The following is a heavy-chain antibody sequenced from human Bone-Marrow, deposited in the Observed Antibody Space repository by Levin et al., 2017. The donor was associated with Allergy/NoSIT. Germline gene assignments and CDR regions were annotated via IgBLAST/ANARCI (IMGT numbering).Heavy chain of an antibody. CDR3: ARDRLLYDYWSDQLVGAFDI. CDR2: IHYSGST. Sequence: MSSETLSLTCTVSGGSISTDYWSWIRQPPGEGLQWIGYIHYSGSTNYNPSLKSRVTISVDTSKNQFSLKLSSVTAADTAVYYCARDRLLYDYWSDQLVGAFDIWGQGTMVTVSS. J-gene: IGHJ3*02. CDR1: GGSISTDY. V-gene: IGHV4-59*01. D-gene: IGHD3-3*01.